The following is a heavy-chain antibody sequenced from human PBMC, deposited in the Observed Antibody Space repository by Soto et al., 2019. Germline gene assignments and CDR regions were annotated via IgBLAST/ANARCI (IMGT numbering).Heavy chain of an antibody. CDR3: AIAGYSSTYFDY. CDR1: GGTFSSYA. J-gene: IGHJ4*02. Sequence: SVKVSCKASGGTFSSYAISWVRQAPGQGLEWMGGIIPIFGTANYAQKFQGRVTITADESTSTAYMELSSLRSEDTAVYYCAIAGYSSTYFDYWGQGTLVTVSS. CDR2: IIPIFGTA. V-gene: IGHV1-69*13. D-gene: IGHD6-13*01.